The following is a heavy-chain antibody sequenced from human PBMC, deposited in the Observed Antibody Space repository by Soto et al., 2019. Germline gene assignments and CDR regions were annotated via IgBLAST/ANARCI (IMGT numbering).Heavy chain of an antibody. CDR3: ARGGGDIVVVPALPAYHYYGMDV. V-gene: IGHV1-69*01. CDR2: IIPIFGTA. Sequence: QVQLVQSGAEVKKPGSSVKVSCKASGGTFSSYAISWVRQAPGQGLEWMGGIIPIFGTANYAQKFQGRVKITAEECTSTAYMELSSLRSEDTAVYYCARGGGDIVVVPALPAYHYYGMDVWGQGTTVTVSS. CDR1: GGTFSSYA. D-gene: IGHD2-2*01. J-gene: IGHJ6*02.